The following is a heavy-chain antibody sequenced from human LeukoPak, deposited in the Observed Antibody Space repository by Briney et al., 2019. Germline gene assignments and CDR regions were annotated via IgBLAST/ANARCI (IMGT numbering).Heavy chain of an antibody. CDR3: AKGVGCSGGTCYSGHGMEV. Sequence: GGSLRLSCAASGFTFSSYAMSWVRQAPGKGLEWVSALSGSGANTYYADSVKGRFTISRDNSKNTLYLQVNSLRAEDTAVYYCAKGVGCSGGTCYSGHGMEVWGQGTTATVSS. J-gene: IGHJ6*02. V-gene: IGHV3-23*01. CDR2: LSGSGANT. CDR1: GFTFSSYA. D-gene: IGHD2-15*01.